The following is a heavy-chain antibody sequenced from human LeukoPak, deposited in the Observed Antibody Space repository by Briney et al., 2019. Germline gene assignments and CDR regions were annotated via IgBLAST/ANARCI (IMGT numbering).Heavy chain of an antibody. CDR3: ARDSSFQYNWSDP. Sequence: GGSLRLSCAASGFTFSDYYMSWIRQAPGKGLEWVSYISSSGSTIYYADSVKGRFTISRDNAKNSLYLQMNSLRAEDTAVYYCARDSSFQYNWSDPWGQGTLVTVSS. V-gene: IGHV3-11*01. CDR2: ISSSGSTI. CDR1: GFTFSDYY. D-gene: IGHD2-15*01. J-gene: IGHJ5*02.